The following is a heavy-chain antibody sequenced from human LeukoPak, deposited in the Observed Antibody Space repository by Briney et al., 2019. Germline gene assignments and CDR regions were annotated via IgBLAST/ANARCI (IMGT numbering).Heavy chain of an antibody. CDR3: ASHYDTSGYHYFDF. CDR2: ISYDGSNK. CDR1: GFTFSRYA. D-gene: IGHD3-22*01. J-gene: IGHJ4*02. Sequence: PGGSPRLSCAASGFTFSRYAMHWVRQAPGKGLEWVAVISYDGSNKYYADSVKGRFTISRDSSKNTLYLQMNSLRAEDTAVYYCASHYDTSGYHYFDFRGQGTLVTVFS. V-gene: IGHV3-30-3*01.